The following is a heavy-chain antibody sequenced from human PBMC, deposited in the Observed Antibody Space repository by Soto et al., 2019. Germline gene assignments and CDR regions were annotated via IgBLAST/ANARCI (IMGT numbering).Heavy chain of an antibody. J-gene: IGHJ3*01. CDR1: GLSFEDYT. D-gene: IGHD2-15*01. CDR2: ISWDGDNT. V-gene: IGHV3-43*01. CDR3: AKDIFDPPATGGTSRRIGFDV. Sequence: EVQLVESGGAVIQPGGSLRLSCAASGLSFEDYTMHWVRQVPGRGLEWVSVISWDGDNTYYADSVKGRFTISRDNSKNSLYLQMNSLRAEDTALYYCAKDIFDPPATGGTSRRIGFDVWGQGTMVTVSS.